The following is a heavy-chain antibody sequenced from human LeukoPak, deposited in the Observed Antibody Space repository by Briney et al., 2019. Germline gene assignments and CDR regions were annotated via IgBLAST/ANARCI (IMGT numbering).Heavy chain of an antibody. V-gene: IGHV3-30*03. Sequence: GRSLRLSCVAPGFTFSSYGMHWVRQAPGKGLEWVAVISFDGNNKYYADSVKGRFTISRDNSKNTLYLQMHSLRTEDTAVYYCAATSFCSGGSCYSAYFDSWGQGTLVTVSS. CDR1: GFTFSSYG. CDR2: ISFDGNNK. CDR3: AATSFCSGGSCYSAYFDS. D-gene: IGHD2-15*01. J-gene: IGHJ4*02.